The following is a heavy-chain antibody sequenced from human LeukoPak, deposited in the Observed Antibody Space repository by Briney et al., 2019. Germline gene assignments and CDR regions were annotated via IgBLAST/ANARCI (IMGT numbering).Heavy chain of an antibody. CDR2: IYYSGST. V-gene: IGHV4-39*07. Sequence: SETLSLTCTVSGGSISSSSYYWGWIRQPPGKGLEWIGSIYYSGSTSYNPSLKSRVTISVDTSKNQFSLKLSSVTAADTAIYYCARNIVGPRQVDYWGQGTLVTVSS. D-gene: IGHD1-26*01. J-gene: IGHJ4*02. CDR3: ARNIVGPRQVDY. CDR1: GGSISSSSYY.